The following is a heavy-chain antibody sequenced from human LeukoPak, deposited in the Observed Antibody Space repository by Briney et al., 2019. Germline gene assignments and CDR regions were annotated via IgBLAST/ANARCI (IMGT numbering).Heavy chain of an antibody. Sequence: PGGSLRLSCAASGFTFSGSAMHWVRQASGKGLEWVGRIRSKANSYATAYAASVKGRFTISRDDPKNTAYLQMNSLKTEDTAVYYCTRHAPSNSGSYSDAFDIWGQGTMVTVSS. CDR1: GFTFSGSA. V-gene: IGHV3-73*01. CDR3: TRHAPSNSGSYSDAFDI. CDR2: IRSKANSYAT. J-gene: IGHJ3*02. D-gene: IGHD1-26*01.